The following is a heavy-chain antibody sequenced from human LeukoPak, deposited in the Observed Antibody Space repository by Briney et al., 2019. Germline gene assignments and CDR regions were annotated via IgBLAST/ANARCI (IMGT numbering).Heavy chain of an antibody. J-gene: IGHJ1*01. CDR2: INHGGST. V-gene: IGHV4-34*01. CDR3: ARYLDYGGNSRVFQH. D-gene: IGHD4-23*01. CDR1: GGSLSAYY. Sequence: SETLSLTCAAYGGSLSAYYWTWLRQPPGKGLEWIGEINHGGSTNYNPSLKSRVTISVDTSKNQFSLKLSSVTAADTAVYYCARYLDYGGNSRVFQHWGQGTLVTVSS.